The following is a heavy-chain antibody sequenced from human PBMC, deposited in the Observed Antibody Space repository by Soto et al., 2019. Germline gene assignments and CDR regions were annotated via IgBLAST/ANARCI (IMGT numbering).Heavy chain of an antibody. Sequence: SVKVSCKASGGTFSSYTISWVRQAPGQGLEWMGRIIPILGIANYAQKFQGRVTITADKSTSTAYMELSSLRSEDTAVYYCARDIVVVVAATRPNNWFDPWGQGTLVTVSS. V-gene: IGHV1-69*04. CDR3: ARDIVVVVAATRPNNWFDP. CDR1: GGTFSSYT. D-gene: IGHD2-15*01. CDR2: IIPILGIA. J-gene: IGHJ5*02.